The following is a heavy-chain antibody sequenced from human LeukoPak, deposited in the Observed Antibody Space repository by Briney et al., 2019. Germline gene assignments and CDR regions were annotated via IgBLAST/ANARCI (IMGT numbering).Heavy chain of an antibody. D-gene: IGHD5-12*01. CDR3: ARWTGYSGYDYAFDI. CDR1: GGSISSNNW. V-gene: IGHV4-4*02. J-gene: IGHJ3*02. Sequence: SGTLSLTCGVSGGSISSNNWWSWVRQPPGQGLEWIGEIYHSGSANYNPSLKSRVTISVDTSKNQFSLKLSSVTAADTAVYYCARWTGYSGYDYAFDIWGQGTMVTVSS. CDR2: IYHSGSA.